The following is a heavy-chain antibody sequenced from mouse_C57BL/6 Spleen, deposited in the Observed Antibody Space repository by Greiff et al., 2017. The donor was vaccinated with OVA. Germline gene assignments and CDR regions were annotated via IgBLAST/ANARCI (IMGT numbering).Heavy chain of an antibody. D-gene: IGHD1-1*01. CDR1: GYTFTSYW. CDR3: ARSPNYYGSSHFDY. J-gene: IGHJ2*01. Sequence: QVQLQQPGAELVKPGASVKLSCKASGYTFTSYWMHWVKQRPGRGLEWIGRIDPNSGGTKYNEKFKSKATLTVDKPSSTAYMQLSSLISEDSAVYYCARSPNYYGSSHFDYWGQGTTLTVSS. CDR2: IDPNSGGT. V-gene: IGHV1-72*01.